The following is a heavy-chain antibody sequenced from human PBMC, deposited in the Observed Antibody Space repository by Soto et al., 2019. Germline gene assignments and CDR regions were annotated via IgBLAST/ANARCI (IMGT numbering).Heavy chain of an antibody. CDR3: ARGVAGSGFDL. CDR1: GDSVSSNTAA. J-gene: IGHJ4*02. CDR2: TYYRSNWRH. V-gene: IGHV6-1*01. D-gene: IGHD6-19*01. Sequence: PSPTLSLTCAISGDSVSSNTAAWNWIRSSPSRGLEWLGRTYYRSNWRHDYAVSVKSRITVNPDTSKNHFSLQLNSVTPDDTAVYYCARGVAGSGFDLWGQGTLVTVSP.